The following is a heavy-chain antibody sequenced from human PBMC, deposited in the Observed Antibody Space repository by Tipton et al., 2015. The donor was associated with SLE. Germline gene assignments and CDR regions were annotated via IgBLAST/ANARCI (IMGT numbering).Heavy chain of an antibody. J-gene: IGHJ4*02. D-gene: IGHD2-2*02. V-gene: IGHV1-69*05. CDR1: GGTFSSYA. CDR3: ARASKLGLGYCSSTSCYTEDY. Sequence: QLVQSGAEVKKPGSSVKVSCKASGGTFSSYAISWVRQAPGQGLEWMGGIIPIFGTANYAQKFQGRVTITTDESTSTAYMELSSLRSEDTAVYYCARASKLGLGYCSSTSCYTEDYWGQGTLVTVPS. CDR2: IIPIFGTA.